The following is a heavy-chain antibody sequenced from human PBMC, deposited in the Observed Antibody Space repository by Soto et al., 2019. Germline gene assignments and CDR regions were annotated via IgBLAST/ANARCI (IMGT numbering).Heavy chain of an antibody. D-gene: IGHD2-2*01. Sequence: QVQLVQSGAEVNKPGSSVKVSCKASGGTFSSYASSWVRQAPGQGLEWMGGIIPIPGTANYAQKFQGRVTITADESTSTAYMELSSLRSEDTSVYYCARSQGSSTSLEIYYYYYYGMDVWGQGTTVTVSS. CDR2: IIPIPGTA. J-gene: IGHJ6*02. CDR1: GGTFSSYA. CDR3: ARSQGSSTSLEIYYYYYYGMDV. V-gene: IGHV1-69*01.